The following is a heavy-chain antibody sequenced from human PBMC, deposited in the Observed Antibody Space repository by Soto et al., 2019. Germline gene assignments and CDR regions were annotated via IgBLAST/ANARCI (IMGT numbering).Heavy chain of an antibody. CDR2: IYHSGST. J-gene: IGHJ4*02. V-gene: IGHV4-4*02. Sequence: SETLSLTSAVSGGSISSSNWWSWFRQPPGKGLEWIGEIYHSGSTNYNPSLKSRVTISVDKSKNQFSLKLSSVTAADTAVYYCARTRRLGGVIVNFDYWGQRTLVTVSS. CDR1: GGSISSSNW. D-gene: IGHD3-16*02. CDR3: ARTRRLGGVIVNFDY.